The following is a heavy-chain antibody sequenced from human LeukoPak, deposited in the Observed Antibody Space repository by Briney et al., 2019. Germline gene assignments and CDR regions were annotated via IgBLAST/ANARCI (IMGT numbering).Heavy chain of an antibody. Sequence: SETLSLTCTVSGGSISSSSYYWGWIRQPPGKGLEWIGSIYYSGSTYYNPSLKSRVTISVDTSKNQLSPKLSSVTAADTAVYYCASSTGYYDSSGYYRYFDYWGQGTLVTVSS. D-gene: IGHD3-22*01. J-gene: IGHJ4*02. CDR3: ASSTGYYDSSGYYRYFDY. V-gene: IGHV4-39*01. CDR2: IYYSGST. CDR1: GGSISSSSYY.